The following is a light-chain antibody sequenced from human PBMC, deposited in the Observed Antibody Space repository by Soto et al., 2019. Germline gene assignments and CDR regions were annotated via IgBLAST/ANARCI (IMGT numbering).Light chain of an antibody. CDR2: WAS. J-gene: IGKJ4*01. CDR1: QSVLYSSNNKNY. Sequence: DIVMTQSPDSLAVSLGERVTINCKSSQSVLYSSNNKNYLAWYQQKPGQPPKLLIYWASTRESGVPDRSSGSGSGTDFTLTISSLQAEGVAVYYCQQYYNTPLTFGGGTKVDIK. V-gene: IGKV4-1*01. CDR3: QQYYNTPLT.